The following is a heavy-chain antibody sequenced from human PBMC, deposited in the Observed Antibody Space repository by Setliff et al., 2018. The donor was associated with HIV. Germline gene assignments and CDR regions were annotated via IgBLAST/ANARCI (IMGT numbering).Heavy chain of an antibody. D-gene: IGHD6-6*01. CDR2: IYSSGST. V-gene: IGHV4-4*09. CDR3: ARSDGQLDPYYYYGMDV. CDR1: GGSISGHY. Sequence: SETLSLTCTVSGGSISGHYWSWIRQPPGRGLEWIGYIYSSGSTNFNPPLKSRVTMSVDTSKNQFSLKLSSVTAADTAVYYCARSDGQLDPYYYYGMDVWGQGTTVTVSS. J-gene: IGHJ6*02.